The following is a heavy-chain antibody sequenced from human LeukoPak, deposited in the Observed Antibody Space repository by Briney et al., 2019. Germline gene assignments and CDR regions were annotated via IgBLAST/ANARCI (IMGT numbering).Heavy chain of an antibody. CDR2: IYHSGST. CDR3: ARAESGYWFDP. CDR1: GYSISSGYY. V-gene: IGHV4-38-2*02. J-gene: IGHJ5*02. Sequence: SKTLSLTCTVSGYSISSGYYWGWIRQPPGKGLEWIGSIYHSGSTYYNPSLKSRVTISVDTSKNQFSLKLSSVTAADTAVYYCARAESGYWFDPWGQGTLVTVSS. D-gene: IGHD5-12*01.